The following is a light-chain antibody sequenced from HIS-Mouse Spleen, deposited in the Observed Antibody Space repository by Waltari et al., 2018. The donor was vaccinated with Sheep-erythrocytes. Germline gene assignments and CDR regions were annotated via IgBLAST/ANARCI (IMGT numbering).Light chain of an antibody. CDR3: MQALQTPIFT. CDR1: QGISSW. J-gene: IGKJ3*01. CDR2: AAS. Sequence: DIQMTQSPSSVSASVGDRVTITCRASQGISSWLAWYQQKPGKAPKLLIYAASSLQSGVPSRFSGSGSGTDFTLKISRVEAEDVGVYYCMQALQTPIFTFGPGTKVDIK. V-gene: IGKV1-12*01.